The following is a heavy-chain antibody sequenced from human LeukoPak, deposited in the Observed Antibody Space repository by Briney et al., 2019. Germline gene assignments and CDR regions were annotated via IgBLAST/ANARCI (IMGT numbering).Heavy chain of an antibody. CDR3: ARVNYYYYGMDV. J-gene: IGHJ6*02. CDR1: GYTFTGYY. CDR2: INPNSGGT. Sequence: ASVKVSCKASGYTFTGYYMHWVRQAPGQGLEWMGWINPNSGGTDYAQKFQGRVTMTRDTSISTAYMELSRLRSDDTAVYYCARVNYYYYGMDVWGQGTTVTVSS. V-gene: IGHV1-2*02.